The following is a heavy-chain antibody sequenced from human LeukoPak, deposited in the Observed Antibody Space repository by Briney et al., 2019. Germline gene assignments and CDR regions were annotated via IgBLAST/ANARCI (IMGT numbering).Heavy chain of an antibody. CDR2: MKEDGTEI. CDR1: GFTFSNSW. J-gene: IGHJ4*02. V-gene: IGHV3-7*01. CDR3: AKDRMRSSAWLMGYFDY. D-gene: IGHD6-19*01. Sequence: GGSLRLSCAASGFTFSNSWMTWVRQAPGKGLEWVAYMKEDGTEIYYVDSVKGRFTISRDNAKNSLHLQMNGLRAEDTAVYYCAKDRMRSSAWLMGYFDYWGQGTLVTVSS.